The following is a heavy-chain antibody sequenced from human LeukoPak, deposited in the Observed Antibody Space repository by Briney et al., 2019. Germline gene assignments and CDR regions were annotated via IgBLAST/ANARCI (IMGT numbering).Heavy chain of an antibody. D-gene: IGHD3-10*02. V-gene: IGHV3-48*03. CDR2: ISSSGSTI. CDR3: AELGITMIGGV. Sequence: GGSLRLSCTTAGFTFNRFWMSWVRQAPGKGLEWVSYISSSGSTIYYTDSVKGRFTISRDNAKNSLYLQMNSLRAEDTAVYYCAELGITMIGGVWGKGTTVTISS. CDR1: GFTFNRFW. J-gene: IGHJ6*04.